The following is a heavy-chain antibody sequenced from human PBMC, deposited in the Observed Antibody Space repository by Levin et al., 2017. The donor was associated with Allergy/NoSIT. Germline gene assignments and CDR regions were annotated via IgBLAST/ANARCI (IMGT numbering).Heavy chain of an antibody. D-gene: IGHD3-10*01. CDR3: ARMFYYGSGSFLNWFDP. CDR1: GYTFTSYD. CDR2: MNPNNGNT. Sequence: ASVKVSCKASGYTFTSYDINWVRQATGQGLEWMGWMNPNNGNTGYAQKFQGRVTMTRNTSISTAYMELSSLRSEDTAVYYCARMFYYGSGSFLNWFDPWGQGTLVTVSS. V-gene: IGHV1-8*01. J-gene: IGHJ5*02.